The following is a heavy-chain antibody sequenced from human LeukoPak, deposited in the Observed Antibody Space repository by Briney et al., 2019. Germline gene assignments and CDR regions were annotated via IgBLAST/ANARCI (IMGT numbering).Heavy chain of an antibody. J-gene: IGHJ4*02. CDR2: IRSKAYGGTT. CDR3: TKTSGLSYGFFDY. D-gene: IGHD5-18*01. CDR1: GFTFGDYA. Sequence: GGSLRLSCTASGFTFGDYAMSWFRQAPGKGRGWGGFIRSKAYGGTTEYPASVKARFPISRADSRSISNLQMNSLKTEDTAVYYCTKTSGLSYGFFDYWGQGTLVTVSS. V-gene: IGHV3-49*03.